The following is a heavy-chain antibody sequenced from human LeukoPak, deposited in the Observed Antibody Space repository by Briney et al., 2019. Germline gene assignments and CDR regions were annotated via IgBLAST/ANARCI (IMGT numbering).Heavy chain of an antibody. J-gene: IGHJ5*02. CDR3: AAPYTSSWFDL. CDR1: GFTFTSRSA. V-gene: IGHV1-58*01. CDR2: IVVDSDNA. Sequence: ASVKVSCKASGFTFTSRSAVQWVRRARGQRLVWIGWIVVDSDNANYAENFQERVTITRDMSASTSYMELSSLRSEDTAVYFWAAPYTSSWFDLGSEGTLVTVSS. D-gene: IGHD6-13*01.